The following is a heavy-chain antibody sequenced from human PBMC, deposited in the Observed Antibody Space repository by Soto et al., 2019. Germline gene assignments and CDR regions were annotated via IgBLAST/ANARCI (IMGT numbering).Heavy chain of an antibody. Sequence: SGGSLRLSCAASGFTFSSYGMHWVRQAPGKGLEWVAVISYDGSNKYYADSVKGRFTISRDNSKNTLYLQMNSLRAEDTAVYYCAKDSDPNYYYGMDVWGQGTTVTVSS. V-gene: IGHV3-30*18. CDR1: GFTFSSYG. CDR3: AKDSDPNYYYGMDV. CDR2: ISYDGSNK. J-gene: IGHJ6*02.